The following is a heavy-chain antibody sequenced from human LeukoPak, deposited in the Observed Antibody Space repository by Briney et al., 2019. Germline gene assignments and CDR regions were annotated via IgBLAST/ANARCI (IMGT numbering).Heavy chain of an antibody. D-gene: IGHD1-1*01. V-gene: IGHV3-48*01. Sequence: PGGSLRLSCAASGFPFSSYSMNWVRQAPGKGLEWVSYISASGSNIYYLDSVKGRFTVSRDNAMNSLFLQMDRPRAEDTAVYYCVRVKGTYFDFWGKGTLVTVSS. CDR1: GFPFSSYS. J-gene: IGHJ4*02. CDR3: VRVKGTYFDF. CDR2: ISASGSNI.